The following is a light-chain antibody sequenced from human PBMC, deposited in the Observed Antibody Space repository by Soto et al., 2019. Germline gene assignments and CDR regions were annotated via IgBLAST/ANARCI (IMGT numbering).Light chain of an antibody. J-gene: IGKJ1*01. V-gene: IGKV3-15*01. Sequence: IVMTQSPATLSVSPGERATLSCRASQSVSSDLAWYQHKPGQAPRLLIYGASTRATGIPARFSGRGSGTEFTLTISSLQSVDCAVYYCQQYDNWPQTFGQGTKVEIK. CDR2: GAS. CDR3: QQYDNWPQT. CDR1: QSVSSD.